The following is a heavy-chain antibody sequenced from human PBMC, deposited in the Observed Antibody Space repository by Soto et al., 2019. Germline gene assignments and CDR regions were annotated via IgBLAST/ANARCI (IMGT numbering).Heavy chain of an antibody. CDR2: ISGSGGST. Sequence: SLRLSCAASXFTFSSYAMSWVRQAPGKGLEWVSAISGSGGSTYYADSVKGRFTISRDNSKNTLYLQMNSLRAEDTAVYYCAKDQPVLLWFGGSDYWGQGTLVTVSS. V-gene: IGHV3-23*01. D-gene: IGHD3-10*01. J-gene: IGHJ4*02. CDR3: AKDQPVLLWFGGSDY. CDR1: XFTFSSYA.